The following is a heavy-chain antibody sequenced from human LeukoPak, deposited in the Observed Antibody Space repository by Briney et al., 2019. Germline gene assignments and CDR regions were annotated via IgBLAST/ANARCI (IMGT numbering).Heavy chain of an antibody. J-gene: IGHJ5*02. V-gene: IGHV5-51*01. Sequence: GESPKIYCKGPGYSFTSYWIGWVRQMPGKGLEWIGIIYPGDSDTRYSPSFQGQVTISADKSISTAYLQWSSLKASDTAMYYCATFTMVRGVTYQNWFDPWGQGTLVTVSS. CDR1: GYSFTSYW. D-gene: IGHD3-10*01. CDR2: IYPGDSDT. CDR3: ATFTMVRGVTYQNWFDP.